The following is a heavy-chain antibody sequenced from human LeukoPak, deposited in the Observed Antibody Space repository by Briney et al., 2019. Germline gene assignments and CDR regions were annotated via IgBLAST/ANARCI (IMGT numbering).Heavy chain of an antibody. D-gene: IGHD1-26*01. J-gene: IGHJ5*02. CDR3: ARGFIVGATGGFDP. Sequence: NPGGSLRLSCAASGFTFSSYSMNWVRQAPGKGLEWVSPISSSSSYINYADSVKGRFTISRDNAKNSLYLQMNSLRAEDTAVYYCARGFIVGATGGFDPWGQGTLVTVSS. V-gene: IGHV3-21*01. CDR2: ISSSSSYI. CDR1: GFTFSSYS.